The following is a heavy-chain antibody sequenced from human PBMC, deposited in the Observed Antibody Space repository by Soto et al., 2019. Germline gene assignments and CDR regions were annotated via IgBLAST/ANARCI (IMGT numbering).Heavy chain of an antibody. J-gene: IGHJ4*02. CDR1: GYTFTSYG. CDR3: AVGTYYDFRSGYYASHY. V-gene: IGHV1-18*01. CDR2: ISAYNGNT. D-gene: IGHD3-3*01. Sequence: ASVKVSCKASGYTFTSYGISWVRQAPGQGLEWMGWISAYNGNTNYAQKLQGRVTMTTDTSTSTAYMELRSLRSDDTAVYYCAVGTYYDFRSGYYASHYWGQGSLVPVSS.